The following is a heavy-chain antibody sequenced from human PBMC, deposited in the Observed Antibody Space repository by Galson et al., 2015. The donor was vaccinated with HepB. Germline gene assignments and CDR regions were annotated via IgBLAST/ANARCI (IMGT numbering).Heavy chain of an antibody. J-gene: IGHJ6*02. Sequence: SLRLSCAASGFTFSNYGMYWVRQAPGKGLEWMAVISYDGSYQYYADSVKGRFTISRDNSKNTLYLQMNSLEGEDTAVYFCAREVTLTSSWYYYGMDVWGHGTTVIVSS. CDR3: AREVTLTSSWYYYGMDV. V-gene: IGHV3-30*19. CDR2: ISYDGSYQ. CDR1: GFTFSNYG. D-gene: IGHD6-13*01.